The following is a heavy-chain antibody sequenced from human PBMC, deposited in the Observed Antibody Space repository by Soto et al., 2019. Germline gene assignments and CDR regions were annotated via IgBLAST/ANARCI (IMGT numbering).Heavy chain of an antibody. Sequence: QVQLQQWGAGLLKPSETLSLTCAVYGGSFSAYYWSWIRQPPGKGLEWIGEINHSGSTNYNPSLKRRVTISIDTSKNQFSLQLSSVTAADTAVYYCARSVAGTDYWGQGTLVTVSS. CDR3: ARSVAGTDY. J-gene: IGHJ4*02. CDR1: GGSFSAYY. D-gene: IGHD6-19*01. CDR2: INHSGST. V-gene: IGHV4-34*01.